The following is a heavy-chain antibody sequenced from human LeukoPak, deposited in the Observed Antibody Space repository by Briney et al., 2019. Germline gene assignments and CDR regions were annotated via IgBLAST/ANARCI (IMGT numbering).Heavy chain of an antibody. D-gene: IGHD3-22*01. V-gene: IGHV3-48*01. Sequence: GGSLRLSCAASGFTFSSYSMNWVRQAPGKGLEWVSYISSSSSTIYYADSVKGRFTISRDNAKNSLHLQMNSLRAEDTAVYYCAKDSPDSSDSGGQGTLVTVSS. J-gene: IGHJ4*02. CDR2: ISSSSSTI. CDR3: AKDSPDSSDS. CDR1: GFTFSSYS.